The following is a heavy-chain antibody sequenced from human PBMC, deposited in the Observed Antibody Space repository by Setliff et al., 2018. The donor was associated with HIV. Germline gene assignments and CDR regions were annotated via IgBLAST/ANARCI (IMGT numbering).Heavy chain of an antibody. D-gene: IGHD3-3*01. CDR1: GYTFISYA. V-gene: IGHV1-3*01. J-gene: IGHJ4*02. CDR3: ARDVMEYFGNYFDY. Sequence: ASVKVSCKASGYTFISYAIHWVRQAPGQRLEWMGWINVGNGNTKYSQKFQGRVTITRDTSASTADMELSSLRSEDTAVYYCARDVMEYFGNYFDYWGQGALVTVSS. CDR2: INVGNGNT.